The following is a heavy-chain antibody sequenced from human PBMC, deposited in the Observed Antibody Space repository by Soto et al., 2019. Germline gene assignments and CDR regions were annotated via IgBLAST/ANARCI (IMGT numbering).Heavy chain of an antibody. V-gene: IGHV6-1*01. CDR1: GDSVSSNSAA. J-gene: IGHJ4*02. CDR3: ARDGGSSYGFFDY. D-gene: IGHD5-18*01. CDR2: TYYRSKWYR. Sequence: QVQLQQSGPGLVKPSQTLSLTCAISGDSVSSNSAAWNWFRQSPSRGLEWLGRTYYRSKWYRNYAVSVESRTTINQDTSKNQVYMQLNSVTPEDTAVYYCARDGGSSYGFFDYWGQGTLVTVSS.